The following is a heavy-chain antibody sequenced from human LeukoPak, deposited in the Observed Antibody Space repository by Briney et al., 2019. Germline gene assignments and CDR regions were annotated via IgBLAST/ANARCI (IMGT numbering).Heavy chain of an antibody. J-gene: IGHJ3*02. CDR1: GFTFSSYA. D-gene: IGHD6-13*01. Sequence: PGGSLRLSCAASGFTFSSYAMRWVREAPGKGLVWVSAISGSGGSTYYADSVKGRFTISRDNSKNTLYLQMNSLRAEDTAVYYCAKDVEQQLVRVGAFDIWGQGTMVTVSS. CDR3: AKDVEQQLVRVGAFDI. CDR2: ISGSGGST. V-gene: IGHV3-23*01.